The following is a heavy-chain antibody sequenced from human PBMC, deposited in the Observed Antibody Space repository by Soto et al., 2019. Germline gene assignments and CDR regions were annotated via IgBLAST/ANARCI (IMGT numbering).Heavy chain of an antibody. D-gene: IGHD2-15*01. CDR3: ARHVGQPLRYYYYGLDV. Sequence: SETLSLTCTVSGDSISSSNYYWGWIRQPPGKGLEWIGNIFYSGSTYYHPSLKSRVTISVDTSKNQFSLKLSSVTAADAAIYYCARHVGQPLRYYYYGLDVWGQGAAVTVSS. CDR2: IFYSGST. V-gene: IGHV4-39*01. CDR1: GDSISSSNYY. J-gene: IGHJ6*02.